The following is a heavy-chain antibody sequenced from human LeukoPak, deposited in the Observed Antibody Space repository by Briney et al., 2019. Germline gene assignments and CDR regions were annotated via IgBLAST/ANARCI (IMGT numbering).Heavy chain of an antibody. CDR1: GFTFKNYA. Sequence: GGSLRLSCEASGFTFKNYAMSWVRQAPGKGLEWVSGLSGSGAATFYADSVKGRFTISRDNSNNTLYLRLNSLRAEDTVIYFCAKDRWYDGESGYFDHWGRGTLVTVSS. CDR2: LSGSGAAT. J-gene: IGHJ4*02. CDR3: AKDRWYDGESGYFDH. V-gene: IGHV3-23*01. D-gene: IGHD3-10*01.